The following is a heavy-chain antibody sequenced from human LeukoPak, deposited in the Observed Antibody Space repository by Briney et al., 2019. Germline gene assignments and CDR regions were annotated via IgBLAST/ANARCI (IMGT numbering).Heavy chain of an antibody. CDR1: GYTFTGYY. CDR3: ARSLEYSEDGWDV. CDR2: INPNSGGT. Sequence: ASVKVSYKASGYTFTGYYMHWVRQAPGQGLEWMGWINPNSGGTNYAQKSQGRVTMTRDTSIITDYMELSRLRSDDTAVYYCARSLEYSEDGWDVWGQGTTVTVSS. V-gene: IGHV1-2*02. D-gene: IGHD1-26*01. J-gene: IGHJ6*02.